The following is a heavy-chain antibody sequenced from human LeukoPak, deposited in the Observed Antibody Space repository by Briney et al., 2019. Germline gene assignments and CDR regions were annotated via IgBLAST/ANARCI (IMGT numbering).Heavy chain of an antibody. V-gene: IGHV4-39*01. CDR3: EGSSWYLGDAFDI. J-gene: IGHJ3*02. D-gene: IGHD6-13*01. CDR2: IYYSGST. Sequence: PSETLSLTCTVPGGSISSGSYYWGWIRQPPGKGLEWIGSIYYSGSTYYNPSLKSRVTISVDTSKNQFSLKLSSVTAADTAVYYCEGSSWYLGDAFDIWGQGTMVTVSS. CDR1: GGSISSGSYY.